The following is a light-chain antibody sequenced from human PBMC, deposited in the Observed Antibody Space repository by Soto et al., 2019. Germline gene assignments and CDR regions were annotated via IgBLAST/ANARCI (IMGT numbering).Light chain of an antibody. CDR1: SSNIGADCD. J-gene: IGLJ3*02. V-gene: IGLV1-40*01. CDR2: GNN. CDR3: QSYDSSLSGWV. Sequence: QSVLTQPPSVSGAPGQRVTISCTGSSSNIGADCDVHWYQQLQETAPKLLVYGNNNRPSGVPDRFSGSKSGTSASLAITGLQAEDEADYYCQSYDSSLSGWVFGGGTKLTVX.